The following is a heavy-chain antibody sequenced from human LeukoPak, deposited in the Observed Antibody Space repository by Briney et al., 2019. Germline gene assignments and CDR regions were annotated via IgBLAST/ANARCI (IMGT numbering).Heavy chain of an antibody. V-gene: IGHV3-23*01. J-gene: IGHJ4*02. CDR2: VSASGDGT. Sequence: GGSLRLSCAASGFTFSSHGMSWVRQAPGKGLEWVSGVSASGDGTYYRDSVKGRFTISRDNSMNTLYLQMNSLRAEDTAVYYCAKDQRGDCYSPEDYWGQGTLVTVSS. CDR1: GFTFSSHG. CDR3: AKDQRGDCYSPEDY. D-gene: IGHD2-21*02.